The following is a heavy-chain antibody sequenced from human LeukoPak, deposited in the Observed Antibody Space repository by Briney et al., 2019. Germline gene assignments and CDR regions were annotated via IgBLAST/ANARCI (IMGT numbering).Heavy chain of an antibody. Sequence: PGGSLRLSCAASGFTFSSYWMSWVRQAPGKGLEWVANIKQDGSEKYYVDSVKGRFTISRDNAKNSLYLQMNSLRAEDTAVYYCARGGRGYGSGSYYREFDYWGQGTLVTVSS. V-gene: IGHV3-7*01. CDR3: ARGGRGYGSGSYYREFDY. J-gene: IGHJ4*02. D-gene: IGHD3-10*01. CDR2: IKQDGSEK. CDR1: GFTFSSYW.